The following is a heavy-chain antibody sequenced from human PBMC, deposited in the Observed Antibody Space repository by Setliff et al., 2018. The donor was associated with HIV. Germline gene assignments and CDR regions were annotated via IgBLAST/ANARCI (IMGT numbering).Heavy chain of an antibody. CDR2: IYYHGST. CDR3: VNPSGAMGDFDS. Sequence: LSLTCTVSGGSISSTNYFWGWIRQPPGKGLEWIGTIYYHGSTYYNLSLKSRVTISIDTSKNQFSLQLTSVTAADRAVYYCVNPSGAMGDFDSWGQGTLVTVSS. V-gene: IGHV4-39*01. D-gene: IGHD3-16*01. CDR1: GGSISSTNYF. J-gene: IGHJ4*02.